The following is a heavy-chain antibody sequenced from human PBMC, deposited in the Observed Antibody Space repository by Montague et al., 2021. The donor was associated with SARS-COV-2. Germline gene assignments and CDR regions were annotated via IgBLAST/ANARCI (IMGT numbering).Heavy chain of an antibody. CDR3: ARVHYYTGYVDS. D-gene: IGHD3-22*01. CDR1: GGSMRDYY. V-gene: IGHV4-59*01. CDR2: IYYSGST. Sequence: SETLSLTCTVSGGSMRDYYWSWIRQPPGEGLEWMGYIYYSGSTDSNPSLNSRVTLSLDTSKNQCSLNLRSVTAADTAFYYCARVHYYTGYVDSWGQGTLVSVSS. J-gene: IGHJ4*02.